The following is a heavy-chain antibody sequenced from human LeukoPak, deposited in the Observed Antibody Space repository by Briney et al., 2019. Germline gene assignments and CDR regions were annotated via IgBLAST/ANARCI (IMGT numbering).Heavy chain of an antibody. CDR2: IRYNGNNQ. V-gene: IGHV3-30*02. CDR1: GFTFNNYG. CDR3: ARGGSGYSYGKIDY. J-gene: IGHJ4*02. Sequence: GSLRLSCAASGFTFNNYGMHWVRQAPGKGLEWVAFIRYNGNNQYYADSVKGRFTISRDNSKNTLYLQMNSLKGDDTAVYYCARGGSGYSYGKIDYWGQGTLVTVSS. D-gene: IGHD5-18*01.